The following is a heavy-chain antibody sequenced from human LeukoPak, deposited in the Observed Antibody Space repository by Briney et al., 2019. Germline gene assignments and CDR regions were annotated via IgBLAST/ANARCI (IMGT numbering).Heavy chain of an antibody. CDR1: GFTFSIYD. CDR3: AKKGQADDGGKPD. J-gene: IGHJ4*02. Sequence: HPGGSLRLSCAASGFTFSIYDLNWVRQAPGKGLECVSAISRGLGSTYYADSVKGRFAISRDNSKNTLYLQMNNLRVDDTAVYYCAKKGQADDGGKPDWGQGTLVTVSS. CDR2: ISRGLGST. V-gene: IGHV3-23*01.